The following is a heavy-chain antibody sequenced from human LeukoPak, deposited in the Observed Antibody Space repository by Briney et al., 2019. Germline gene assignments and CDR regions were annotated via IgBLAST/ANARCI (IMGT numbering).Heavy chain of an antibody. J-gene: IGHJ6*03. Sequence: GGSLRLSCAASGFTFSSYAMHWVRQAPGKGLEWVAVISYDGSSKYYADSVKGRFTISRDNAKNSLYLQMNSLRAEDTAVFYCAREGGGSGTYFGFYDYYYMDVWGKGTTVTISS. CDR2: ISYDGSSK. D-gene: IGHD3-10*01. CDR1: GFTFSSYA. CDR3: AREGGGSGTYFGFYDYYYMDV. V-gene: IGHV3-30*04.